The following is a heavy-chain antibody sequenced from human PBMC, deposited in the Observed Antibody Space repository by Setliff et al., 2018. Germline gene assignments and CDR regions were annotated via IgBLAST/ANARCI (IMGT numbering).Heavy chain of an antibody. CDR3: ARESVEMTTSTRSGFDY. CDR1: GYSFTNHY. V-gene: IGHV1-46*04. Sequence: VSVKVSCKASGYSFTNHYIHWVRQAPGQGLEWMGRINPSSGGISYAQKLQGRVIMTRDTSTSTVYMEVSRLRSEDTAVYHCARESVEMTTSTRSGFDYWGQGTLVTVSS. CDR2: INPSSGGI. D-gene: IGHD4-17*01. J-gene: IGHJ4*02.